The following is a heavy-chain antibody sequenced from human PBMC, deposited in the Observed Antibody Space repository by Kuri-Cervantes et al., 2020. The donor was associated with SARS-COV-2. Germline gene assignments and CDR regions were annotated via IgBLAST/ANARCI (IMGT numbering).Heavy chain of an antibody. J-gene: IGHJ6*03. V-gene: IGHV4-59*08. CDR3: AGFYYYDSSGFVANYYYMDV. D-gene: IGHD3-22*01. Sequence: GSLRLSCIVSGGSISNHYWSWIRQPPGKGLEWIGDVYKSGSSNSNPSLKSRVTISADTSKNQFSLKLSSVTAADTAVYYCAGFYYYDSSGFVANYYYMDVWGKGTTVTVSS. CDR2: VYKSGSS. CDR1: GGSISNHY.